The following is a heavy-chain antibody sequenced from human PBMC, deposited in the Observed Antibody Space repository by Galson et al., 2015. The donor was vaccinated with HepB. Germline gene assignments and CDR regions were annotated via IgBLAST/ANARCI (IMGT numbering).Heavy chain of an antibody. D-gene: IGHD4-11*01. Sequence: KVSCKASGYTFTSYGISWVRQAPGQGLEWMGWISAYNGNTNYAQKLQGRVTMTTDTSTSTAYMELRSLRSDDTAVYYCARRTRAGDYSNYVFRRLGLDVWGKGTTVTVSS. V-gene: IGHV1-18*04. CDR2: ISAYNGNT. J-gene: IGHJ6*04. CDR1: GYTFTSYG. CDR3: ARRTRAGDYSNYVFRRLGLDV.